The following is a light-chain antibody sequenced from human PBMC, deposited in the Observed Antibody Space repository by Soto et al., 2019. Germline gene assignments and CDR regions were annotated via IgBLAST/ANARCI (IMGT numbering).Light chain of an antibody. V-gene: IGLV2-14*01. CDR3: SSYTSSNTHWV. CDR1: SSDVGGYNY. Sequence: QSALTQPASVSGSPGQSITISCTGTSSDVGGYNYVSWYQQHPGKAPKLMIYEVSNRPSGVSNRFSGSMSGNTASLTISGLQAEDEADYYCSSYTSSNTHWVFGGGTKLTVL. CDR2: EVS. J-gene: IGLJ3*02.